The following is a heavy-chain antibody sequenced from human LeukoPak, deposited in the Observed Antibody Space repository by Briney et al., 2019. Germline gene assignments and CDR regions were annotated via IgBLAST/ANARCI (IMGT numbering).Heavy chain of an antibody. D-gene: IGHD3-22*01. Sequence: SQTLSLTCSVSGGFNTHYYRSWMRQPPGRGLEWIGYIYHSGSTNYNPSLKSRVTISVDTSKNHFSLKLSSVTAADTAIYYCARGQWLPVFDFWGQGTLVTVSS. V-gene: IGHV4-59*01. CDR1: GGFNTHYY. CDR2: IYHSGST. J-gene: IGHJ4*02. CDR3: ARGQWLPVFDF.